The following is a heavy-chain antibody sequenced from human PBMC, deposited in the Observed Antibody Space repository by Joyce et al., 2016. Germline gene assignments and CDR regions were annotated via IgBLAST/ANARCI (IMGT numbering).Heavy chain of an antibody. V-gene: IGHV4-39*07. CDR2: YYQSGTT. Sequence: QLQLQESGPGLVRPSETLSLTCTVSGGSISSSNYYWGWIRQPPGRGLEWIGSYYQSGTTYYNPSRKSRVTISVDTSKNQFSLKLSSVTAADTAVYYCARDGFLEWLGDDYWGQGTLVTVSS. D-gene: IGHD3-3*01. CDR1: GGSISSSNYY. CDR3: ARDGFLEWLGDDY. J-gene: IGHJ4*02.